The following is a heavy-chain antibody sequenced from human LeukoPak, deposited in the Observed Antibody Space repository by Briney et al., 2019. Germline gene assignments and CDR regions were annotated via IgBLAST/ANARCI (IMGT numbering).Heavy chain of an antibody. J-gene: IGHJ5*02. CDR3: ARARSPIYGSGSYYVNWFDP. CDR2: INPNSGGT. V-gene: IGHV1-2*06. CDR1: GYTFTGYY. Sequence: ASVKVSSKASGYTFTGYYMHRVRQAPGQGLEWMGRINPNSGGTNYEQKFQGRVTMTRDTSISTAYMELSRLRSEDTAVYYCARARSPIYGSGSYYVNWFDPWGQGTVATVSS. D-gene: IGHD3-10*01.